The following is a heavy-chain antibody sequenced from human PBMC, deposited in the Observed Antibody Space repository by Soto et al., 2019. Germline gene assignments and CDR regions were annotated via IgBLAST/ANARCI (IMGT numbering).Heavy chain of an antibody. D-gene: IGHD2-2*01. CDR2: INPNSGGT. CDR3: ARGGRVVPATFGGMDV. V-gene: IGHV1-2*04. J-gene: IGHJ6*02. CDR1: GYTFTGYY. Sequence: ASVKVSCKASGYTFTGYYMHWVRQAPGQGLEWMGWINPNSGGTNYAQKFQGWVTMTRDTSISTAYMELSRLRSDDTAVYYCARGGRVVPATFGGMDVWGQGTTVTVSS.